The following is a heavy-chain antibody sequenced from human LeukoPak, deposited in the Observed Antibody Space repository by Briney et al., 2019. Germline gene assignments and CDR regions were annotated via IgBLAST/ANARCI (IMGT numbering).Heavy chain of an antibody. Sequence: GGSLRLSCAASGFTFSSYAMSWVRQAPGKGPEWVSAISGSGGSTYYADSVKGRFTISRDNSKNTLYLQMNSLRAEDTAVYYCAKDWIQLPKYYFDYWGQGTLVTVSS. V-gene: IGHV3-23*01. CDR3: AKDWIQLPKYYFDY. CDR2: ISGSGGST. CDR1: GFTFSSYA. J-gene: IGHJ4*02. D-gene: IGHD5-18*01.